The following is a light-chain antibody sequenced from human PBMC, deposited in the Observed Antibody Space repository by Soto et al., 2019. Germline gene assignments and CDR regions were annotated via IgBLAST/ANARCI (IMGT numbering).Light chain of an antibody. V-gene: IGKV1-5*01. CDR1: QNVRVY. CDR2: DAS. Sequence: DIQMTQSPSTLSASVTDRVTVTCRASQNVRVYVAWYQQKPGKAPKVLIHDASILESGVTSRFSGSGSGTEITLTVSSLQPDDFATYYCQQYSSWRRTFGQGTKRDIK. CDR3: QQYSSWRRT. J-gene: IGKJ2*01.